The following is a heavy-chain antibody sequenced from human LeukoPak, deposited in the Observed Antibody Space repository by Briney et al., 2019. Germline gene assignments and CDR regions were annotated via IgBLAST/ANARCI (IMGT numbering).Heavy chain of an antibody. CDR1: GFTLSSYA. J-gene: IGHJ4*02. Sequence: GGSLRLSCAASGFTLSSYAMSWVRQAPGKGLEWVSAISGSGGSTYYADSVKGRFTISRDNSKNTLYLQMNSLRAEDTAVYYCAKPLPIAVAGGPFDYWGQGTLVTVSS. CDR2: ISGSGGST. D-gene: IGHD6-19*01. CDR3: AKPLPIAVAGGPFDY. V-gene: IGHV3-23*01.